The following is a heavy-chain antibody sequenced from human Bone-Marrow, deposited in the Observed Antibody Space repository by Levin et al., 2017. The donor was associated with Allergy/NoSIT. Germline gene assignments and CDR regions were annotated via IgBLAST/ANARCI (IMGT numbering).Heavy chain of an antibody. Sequence: GESLKISCAASGFTVSSNYMNWVRQAPGKGLEWVSVIYRGGSTYYGDFVKGRFTISRDKSKNTVDLQMNSLSVDDTAIYYCATLAVFDSFDIWGQGTMVTVSS. D-gene: IGHD1-14*01. CDR3: ATLAVFDSFDI. J-gene: IGHJ3*02. V-gene: IGHV3-66*01. CDR1: GFTVSSNY. CDR2: IYRGGST.